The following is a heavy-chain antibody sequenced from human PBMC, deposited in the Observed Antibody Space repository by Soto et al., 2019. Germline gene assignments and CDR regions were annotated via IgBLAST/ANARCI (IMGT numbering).Heavy chain of an antibody. CDR2: FDPEDAET. Sequence: ASVKVSCKVSGYTLTEFSMHWVRQAPGKGLEWMGGFDPEDAETIYAQKFQGRVTMTEDTSTDTAYMELSSLRSEDTAVYYCATTVGSSLQNDYYCMDVWGQGTTVTVSS. D-gene: IGHD6-6*01. V-gene: IGHV1-24*01. J-gene: IGHJ6*02. CDR3: ATTVGSSLQNDYYCMDV. CDR1: GYTLTEFS.